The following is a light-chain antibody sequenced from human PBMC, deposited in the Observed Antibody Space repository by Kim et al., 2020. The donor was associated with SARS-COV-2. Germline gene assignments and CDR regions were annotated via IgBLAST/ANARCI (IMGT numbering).Light chain of an antibody. J-gene: IGLJ2*01. CDR3: SAWDSSLSAVV. Sequence: LTQPPSVSKGLRQTATLTCTGNSSNVGNHGAAWLQHHQGHPPKLLSYKNNNRPSGISERFSASRSGNTASLTITGLQPEDEADYYCSAWDSSLSAVVFGGGTQLTVL. CDR2: KNN. V-gene: IGLV10-54*01. CDR1: SSNVGNHG.